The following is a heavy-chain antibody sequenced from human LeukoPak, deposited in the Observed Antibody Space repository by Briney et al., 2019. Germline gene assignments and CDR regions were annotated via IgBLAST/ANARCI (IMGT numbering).Heavy chain of an antibody. CDR2: INHSGST. Sequence: SETLSLTCAVYGGSFSGYYWSWIRQPPGKGLEWIGEINHSGSTNYNPSLKSRVTISVDTSKNQFSLKLSSVTAADTAVYYCARGRTGNWNDGYFDYWGQGTLVTVSS. CDR1: GGSFSGYY. V-gene: IGHV4-34*01. J-gene: IGHJ4*02. CDR3: ARGRTGNWNDGYFDY. D-gene: IGHD1-1*01.